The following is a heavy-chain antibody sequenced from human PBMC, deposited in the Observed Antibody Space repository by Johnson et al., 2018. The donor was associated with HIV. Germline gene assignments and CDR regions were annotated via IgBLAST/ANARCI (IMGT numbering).Heavy chain of an antibody. CDR3: ARDQGGSSMRWLQSTGFAFDI. V-gene: IGHV3-74*01. D-gene: IGHD5-24*01. J-gene: IGHJ3*02. CDR1: GFTFSTNW. Sequence: VQLVESGGGLVKPGGSLRLSCVGSGFTFSTNWMHWVRQAPGKGLVWVSRINSDGSSVSYADFVKGRFTVSRDNAKNTLYLQMNSLRAEDTAVYYCARDQGGSSMRWLQSTGFAFDIWGQGTMVTVSS. CDR2: INSDGSSV.